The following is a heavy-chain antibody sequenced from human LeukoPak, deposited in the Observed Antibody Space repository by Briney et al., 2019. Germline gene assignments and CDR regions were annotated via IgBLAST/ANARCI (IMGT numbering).Heavy chain of an antibody. D-gene: IGHD2-15*01. CDR2: IYPGDSDA. Sequence: GESLQISCKGSGYSFTSYWIGWVRQVPGKGLEWMGIIYPGDSDARYSPSFQGQVTISADKSISTAYLQWSSLKASDTAMYYCARRLGYCSGGSCYSAWFDPWGQGTLVTVSS. V-gene: IGHV5-51*01. CDR1: GYSFTSYW. J-gene: IGHJ5*02. CDR3: ARRLGYCSGGSCYSAWFDP.